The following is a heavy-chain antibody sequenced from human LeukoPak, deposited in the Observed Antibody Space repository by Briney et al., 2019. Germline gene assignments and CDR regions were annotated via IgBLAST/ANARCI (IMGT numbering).Heavy chain of an antibody. Sequence: GGSLRLSCAASGFTFSNYWMHWVRQVPGKGLVWVSRISSDGNNIQYADSVKGRFTIPRDNAKNTLYLQMNSLRVEDTAVYYCARIVVGATGVDYWGQGTLVTVSS. CDR2: ISSDGNNI. J-gene: IGHJ4*02. CDR1: GFTFSNYW. D-gene: IGHD1-26*01. V-gene: IGHV3-74*01. CDR3: ARIVVGATGVDY.